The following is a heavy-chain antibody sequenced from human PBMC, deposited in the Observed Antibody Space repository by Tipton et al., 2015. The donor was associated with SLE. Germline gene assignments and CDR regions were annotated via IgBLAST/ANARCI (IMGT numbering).Heavy chain of an antibody. D-gene: IGHD3-3*01. CDR1: GFRFDDSA. Sequence: SLRLPCAASGFRFDDSAMHWVRQAPGKGLEWVSGVSWDSGIIAYADSVKGRFTISRDNANNSLYLQMDSLRAEDTAIYYCARGTYESWSTRGMDGWGQGTTVTVSS. CDR3: ARGTYESWSTRGMDG. CDR2: VSWDSGII. J-gene: IGHJ6*02. V-gene: IGHV3-9*01.